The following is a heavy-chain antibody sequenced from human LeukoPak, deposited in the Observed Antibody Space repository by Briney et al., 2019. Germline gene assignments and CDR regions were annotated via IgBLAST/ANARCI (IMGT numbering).Heavy chain of an antibody. Sequence: PGGSLRLSCAASGFTFSSYWMSWVRQAPGKGLEWVANIKQDGSEKYYVDSVKGRFTISRDSAKNSLYLQMNSLRAEDTAVYYCAREGFWSGPNWFDPWGQGTLVTVSS. V-gene: IGHV3-7*01. CDR2: IKQDGSEK. CDR1: GFTFSSYW. J-gene: IGHJ5*02. D-gene: IGHD3-3*01. CDR3: AREGFWSGPNWFDP.